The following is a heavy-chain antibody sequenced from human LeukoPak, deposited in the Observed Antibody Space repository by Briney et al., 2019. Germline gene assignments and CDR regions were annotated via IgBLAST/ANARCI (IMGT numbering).Heavy chain of an antibody. Sequence: GGSLRLSCAASGFTFSSYSMNWVRQAPGKGLEWVSSISSSSYIYYADSVKGRFTISRDNAKNSLYLQMNSLRAEDTAVYYCARDPGDGYQTGTNYFDYWGQGTLVTVSS. CDR1: GFTFSSYS. D-gene: IGHD5-24*01. J-gene: IGHJ4*02. CDR3: ARDPGDGYQTGTNYFDY. CDR2: ISSSSYI. V-gene: IGHV3-21*01.